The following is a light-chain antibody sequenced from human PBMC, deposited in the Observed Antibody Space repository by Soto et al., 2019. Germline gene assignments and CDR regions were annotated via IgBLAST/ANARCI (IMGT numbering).Light chain of an antibody. Sequence: DIQMTQSPSTLSASVGDRDTITCRASQSISTYLNWYQQKVGRAPTLLIYAASSLQSGVPSRFSGGGSGTDFTLTISSLQPEDFAMYFCQQCYSSPRTFGQGTKVEIK. CDR1: QSISTY. J-gene: IGKJ1*01. V-gene: IGKV1-39*01. CDR3: QQCYSSPRT. CDR2: AAS.